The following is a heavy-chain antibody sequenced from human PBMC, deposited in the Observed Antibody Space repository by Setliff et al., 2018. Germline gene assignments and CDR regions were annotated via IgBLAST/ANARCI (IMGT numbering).Heavy chain of an antibody. J-gene: IGHJ4*02. CDR2: IYWDDVK. D-gene: IGHD3-10*01. CDR3: AHRGGYGADSLYYFDV. Sequence: QSGPTLVNPTQTLTLTCSFSGFSLRSSGMAVGWIRQPPGKALEWLALIYWDDVKRYSPFLKNRLTITQDTSKNQVVLTLTNMDPVDTATYYCAHRGGYGADSLYYFDVWGQGTLVTVS. CDR1: GFSLRSSGMA. V-gene: IGHV2-5*02.